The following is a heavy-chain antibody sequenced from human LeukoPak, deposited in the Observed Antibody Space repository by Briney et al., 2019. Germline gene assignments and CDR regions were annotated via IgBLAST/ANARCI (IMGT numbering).Heavy chain of an antibody. Sequence: GGSLRLSCAGSGFTFSSFSMNWVRQAPGKGLEWVSSISPGSDYIYYADSVKGRFTISRDNAKNSLFLQMNSLRAEDTAVCYCARGSYGDYDYWGQGTLVTVSS. D-gene: IGHD4-17*01. CDR3: ARGSYGDYDY. J-gene: IGHJ4*02. CDR1: GFTFSSFS. CDR2: ISPGSDYI. V-gene: IGHV3-21*01.